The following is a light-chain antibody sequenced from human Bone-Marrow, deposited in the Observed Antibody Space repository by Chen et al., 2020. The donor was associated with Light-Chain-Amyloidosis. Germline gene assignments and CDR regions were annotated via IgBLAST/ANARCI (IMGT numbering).Light chain of an antibody. Sequence: QSAPTQPASVSGFPGQSITISCTGTNSDVGGYNYVSWYQQHPGKAPKLLIYEVYNRPSGVSNRFSGSKSGNTASLTISGLQTEDEADYYCSSFTSSLTWVFGGGTKVTVL. V-gene: IGLV2-14*01. CDR3: SSFTSSLTWV. J-gene: IGLJ3*02. CDR2: EVY. CDR1: NSDVGGYNY.